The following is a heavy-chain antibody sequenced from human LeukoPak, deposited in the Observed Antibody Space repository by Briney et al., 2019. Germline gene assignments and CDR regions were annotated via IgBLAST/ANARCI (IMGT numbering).Heavy chain of an antibody. CDR2: INPNSGGT. D-gene: IGHD1-14*01. J-gene: IGHJ4*02. V-gene: IGHV1-2*02. Sequence: ASVKVSCKASGYTFTGYYMHWVRQAPGQGIEWMGWINPNSGGTNYAQKFQGRVTMTRDTSISTAYMGLSRLRSADTALYCCASPHNWNHHFDYWGQGTLVTVSS. CDR3: ASPHNWNHHFDY. CDR1: GYTFTGYY.